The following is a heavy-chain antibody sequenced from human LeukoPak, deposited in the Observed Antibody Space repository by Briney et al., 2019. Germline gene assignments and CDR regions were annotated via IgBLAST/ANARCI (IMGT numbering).Heavy chain of an antibody. CDR2: ISYGGRT. D-gene: IGHD3-10*01. V-gene: IGHV4-39*01. CDR3: ATQHSASGRYSPY. Sequence: SSETLSLTCTVSGGSISSGGYYWGWIRQPPGKGLEWIGSISYGGRTYYNPSLKSRVTISVDTSKNQFSLKLSSVTAADTAVYYCATQHSASGRYSPYWGQGTLVTVSS. CDR1: GGSISSGGYY. J-gene: IGHJ4*02.